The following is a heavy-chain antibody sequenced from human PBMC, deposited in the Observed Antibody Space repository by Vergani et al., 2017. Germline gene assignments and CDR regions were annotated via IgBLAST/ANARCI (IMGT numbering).Heavy chain of an antibody. J-gene: IGHJ5*02. CDR3: ARLRVGAIIS. CDR2: ISSSSSYI. CDR1: GFTFSSYS. Sequence: EMQLVESGGGLVKPGGSLRLSCAASGFTFSSYSMNWVRQAPGKGLEWVSSISSSSSYIYYADSVKGRFTISRDNAKNSLYLQMNSLRAEETAVYYCARLRVGAIISWGQGTLVTVSS. D-gene: IGHD1-26*01. V-gene: IGHV3-21*01.